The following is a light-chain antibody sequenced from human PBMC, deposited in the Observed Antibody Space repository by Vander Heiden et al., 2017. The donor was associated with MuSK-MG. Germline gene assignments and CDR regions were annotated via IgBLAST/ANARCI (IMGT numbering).Light chain of an antibody. CDR1: QSLSSN. CDR2: DAS. J-gene: IGKJ4*01. V-gene: IGKV3-15*01. CDR3: QQYNNRSLT. Sequence: EIVMTLFPATPPASPGAPAALACSASQSLSSNLASYQQKPGQAPRLLVYDASTRATGIPAKVSGNGSGTRFNLTIRSLQSGGCAVYYCQQYNNRSLTFGGGTKVEIK.